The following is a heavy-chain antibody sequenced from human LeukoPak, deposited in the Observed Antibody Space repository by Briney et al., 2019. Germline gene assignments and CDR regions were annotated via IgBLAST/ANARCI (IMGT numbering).Heavy chain of an antibody. D-gene: IGHD6-13*01. CDR3: ARVVEYSSRGNFDY. V-gene: IGHV3-23*01. Sequence: GGSLRLSCAASGFTFIRYAMGWVRQAPGKGLEWVSTISGSAGSTYYAGSVKGRFTISIDTSKNTLYLQMNNLRAEDMDVYYCARVVEYSSRGNFDYWGQGTLVTVSS. J-gene: IGHJ4*02. CDR1: GFTFIRYA. CDR2: ISGSAGST.